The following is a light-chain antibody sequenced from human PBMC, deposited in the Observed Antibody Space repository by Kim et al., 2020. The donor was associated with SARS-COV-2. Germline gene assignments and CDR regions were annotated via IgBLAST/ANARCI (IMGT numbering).Light chain of an antibody. V-gene: IGKV1-5*01. Sequence: GDAVTIPCRASQSISTWLAWYQQKPGKVPNLLIYDASSLGSGVPSRFSGSGSGTEFTLTISSLQPDDFAAYYCQQYNTYPVTFGGGTKVDIK. CDR2: DAS. J-gene: IGKJ4*01. CDR1: QSISTW. CDR3: QQYNTYPVT.